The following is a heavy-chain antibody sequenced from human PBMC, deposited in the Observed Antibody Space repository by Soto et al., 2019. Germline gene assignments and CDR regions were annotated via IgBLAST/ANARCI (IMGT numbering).Heavy chain of an antibody. CDR2: INAGNGNT. D-gene: IGHD3-3*01. Sequence: ASVKVSCKTSGYTLTIYAMHWVRHALEQRLEWMVWINAGNGNTKYSQKFQGRVTITRDTSASTAYMELSSLRAEDTAVYYCARDPPYSGFWRGDSYDPWGQRTLVTVSS. CDR1: GYTLTIYA. CDR3: ARDPPYSGFWRGDSYDP. J-gene: IGHJ5*02. V-gene: IGHV1-3*01.